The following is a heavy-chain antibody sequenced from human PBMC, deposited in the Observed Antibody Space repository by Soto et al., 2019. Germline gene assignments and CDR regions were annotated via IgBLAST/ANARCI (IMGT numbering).Heavy chain of an antibody. Sequence: QVQLVQSGAEVKKPGASVKVSCKASGYTFTSYGISWVRQAPGQGLEWMGWISAYNGNTNYAQKLQGRVTMTTDTSTSTAYMELRSLRSDDTAVYYCGRDMGRIMITLGVVIVPELDYWGQGTLVTVSS. CDR2: ISAYNGNT. CDR3: GRDMGRIMITLGVVIVPELDY. CDR1: GYTFTSYG. V-gene: IGHV1-18*01. D-gene: IGHD3-16*02. J-gene: IGHJ4*02.